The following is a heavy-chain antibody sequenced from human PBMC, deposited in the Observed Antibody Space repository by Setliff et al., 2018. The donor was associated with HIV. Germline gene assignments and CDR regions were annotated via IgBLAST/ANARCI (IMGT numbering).Heavy chain of an antibody. J-gene: IGHJ5*02. CDR2: IYSSGDS. CDR3: AKRTFGSGRLDP. V-gene: IGHV4-39*07. Sequence: PSETLSLTCTVTGGSISSNNFYWGWIRQPPGKGLEWIGTIYSSGDSFYNPSLKSRVTISMDTSKNQFSLNLNSVTATDTAVYYCAKRTFGSGRLDPWGQGTLVTVSS. D-gene: IGHD3-16*01. CDR1: GGSISSNNFY.